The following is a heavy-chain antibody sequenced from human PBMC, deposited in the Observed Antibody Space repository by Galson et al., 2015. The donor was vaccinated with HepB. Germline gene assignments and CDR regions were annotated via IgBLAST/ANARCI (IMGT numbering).Heavy chain of an antibody. D-gene: IGHD6-19*01. CDR3: ARGPEGWLDEAHFDY. CDR1: GYTFTSYG. V-gene: IGHV1-18*04. CDR2: ISAYNGNT. Sequence: QSGAEVKKPGASVKVSCKASGYTFTSYGISWVRQAPGQGLEWMGWISAYNGNTNYAQKLQGRVTMTTDTSTSTAYMELRSLRSEDTAVYYCARGPEGWLDEAHFDYWGQGTLVTVSS. J-gene: IGHJ4*02.